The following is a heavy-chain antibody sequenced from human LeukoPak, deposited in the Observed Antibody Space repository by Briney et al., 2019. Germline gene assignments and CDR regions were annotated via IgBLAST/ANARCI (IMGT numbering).Heavy chain of an antibody. CDR3: ARGERFDP. Sequence: PGRSLRLSCAASGFTFSSYGMHWVRQAPGKGLEWVAVISYDGSNKYYADSVKGRFTISRDNSKNTLYLQMNSLRAEDTAVYYCARGERFDPWGQGTLVTVSS. V-gene: IGHV3-30*03. J-gene: IGHJ5*02. CDR2: ISYDGSNK. CDR1: GFTFSSYG.